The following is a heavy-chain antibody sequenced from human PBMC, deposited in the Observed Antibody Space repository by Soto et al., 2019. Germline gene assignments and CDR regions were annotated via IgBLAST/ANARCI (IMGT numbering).Heavy chain of an antibody. Sequence: SETLSLTCTVSGGSISSGDYYWSWIRQPPGKGLEWIGYIYYSGSTYYNPSLKSRVTISVDTSKNQFSLKLSSVTAADTAVYYCARGYCSSTSCYRHPNWFDPWGQGTLVTVSS. CDR3: ARGYCSSTSCYRHPNWFDP. V-gene: IGHV4-30-4*01. D-gene: IGHD2-2*01. CDR2: IYYSGST. CDR1: GGSISSGDYY. J-gene: IGHJ5*02.